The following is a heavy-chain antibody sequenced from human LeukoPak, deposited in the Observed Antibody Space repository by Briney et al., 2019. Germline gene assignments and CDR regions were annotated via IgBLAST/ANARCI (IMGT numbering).Heavy chain of an antibody. CDR2: ISSSSSTI. V-gene: IGHV3-48*01. CDR1: GFTFSSYS. J-gene: IGHJ4*02. D-gene: IGHD3-3*01. CDR3: ARDPPTLRLLDDDYFDY. Sequence: GGSLRLSCAASGFTFSSYSMNWVRQAPGKGLEWVSYISSSSSTIYYADSVKGRFTISRDNAKNSLYLQMNSLRAEDTAVYYCARDPPTLRLLDDDYFDYWGQGTLVTVSS.